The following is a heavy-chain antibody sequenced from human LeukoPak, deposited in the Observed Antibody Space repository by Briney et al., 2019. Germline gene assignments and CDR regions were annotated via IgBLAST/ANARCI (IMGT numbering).Heavy chain of an antibody. CDR2: INHTGST. V-gene: IGHV4-34*01. CDR3: AKSNGYGLIDI. J-gene: IGHJ3*01. Sequence: SETLSLTCAVYGGSFSSYYWSWIRQPPGKGLEWIGEINHTGSTNYNPSLKSRVTISLDTSRNQFSLKLNSVTAADTAVYYCAKSNGYGLIDIGGQGTMVTVSP. CDR1: GGSFSSYY. D-gene: IGHD3-22*01.